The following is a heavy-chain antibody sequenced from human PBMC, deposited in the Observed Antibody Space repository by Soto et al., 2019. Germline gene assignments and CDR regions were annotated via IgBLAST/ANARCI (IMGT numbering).Heavy chain of an antibody. V-gene: IGHV1-3*01. Sequence: QVQLVQSGAEVKKPGASVKVSCKASGYTFTSYAMHWVRQAPGQRLEWMGWINAGNGNTKYSQKFQGRVTITRDTAASTAYMELSSLRSEDTAVYYCARDRSEIRIESSSSPNWFAPWGQGTLVTVSS. J-gene: IGHJ5*02. CDR3: ARDRSEIRIESSSSPNWFAP. CDR2: INAGNGNT. D-gene: IGHD6-6*01. CDR1: GYTFTSYA.